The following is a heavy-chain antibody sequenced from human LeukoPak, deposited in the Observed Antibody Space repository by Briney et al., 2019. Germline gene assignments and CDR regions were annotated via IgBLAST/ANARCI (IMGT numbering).Heavy chain of an antibody. CDR1: GFTFSSYS. Sequence: AGGSLRLSCAASGFTFSSYSMNWVRQAPGKGLEWVSYISSSSSTIYYADSVKGRFTISRDNAKNSLYLQMNSLRDEDTAVYYCARGTILTGYRYYFDYWGQGTLVTVSS. CDR2: ISSSSSTI. V-gene: IGHV3-48*02. D-gene: IGHD3-9*01. CDR3: ARGTILTGYRYYFDY. J-gene: IGHJ4*02.